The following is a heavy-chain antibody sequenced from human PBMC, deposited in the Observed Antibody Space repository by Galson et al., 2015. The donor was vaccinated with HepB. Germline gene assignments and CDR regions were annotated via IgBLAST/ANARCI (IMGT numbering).Heavy chain of an antibody. CDR3: ARDMVPSSGLGAYYYYYYMDV. J-gene: IGHJ6*03. Sequence: SLRLSCAASGFTFSSYAMHWVRQAPGKGLEYVSAISSNGGSTYYANSVKGRFTISRDNSKNTLYLQMGSLRAEDMAVYYCARDMVPSSGLGAYYYYYYMDVWGKGTTVTVSS. V-gene: IGHV3-64*01. CDR2: ISSNGGST. D-gene: IGHD6-6*01. CDR1: GFTFSSYA.